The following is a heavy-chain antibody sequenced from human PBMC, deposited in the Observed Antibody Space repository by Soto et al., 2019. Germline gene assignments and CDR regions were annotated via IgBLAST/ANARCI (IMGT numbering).Heavy chain of an antibody. D-gene: IGHD3-16*01. Sequence: GGSLRLSCAASGLYFNSYAMSWVRQAPGKGLEWVSHIGANGDSTYYADAVKGRFTISRDNSKNTVYLQINSLRVEDTALYYCAGGTYLDYWGQGTLVT. J-gene: IGHJ4*02. V-gene: IGHV3-23*01. CDR1: GLYFNSYA. CDR3: AGGTYLDY. CDR2: IGANGDST.